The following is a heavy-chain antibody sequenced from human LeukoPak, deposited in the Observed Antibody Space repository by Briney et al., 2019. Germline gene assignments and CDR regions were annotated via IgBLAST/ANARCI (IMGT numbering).Heavy chain of an antibody. CDR3: AKASRGYSYGRNYYYYYYMDV. V-gene: IGHV3-23*01. CDR2: ISGSGGST. CDR1: GFTFSSYA. D-gene: IGHD5-18*01. Sequence: GGSLRLSCAASGFTFSSYAMSWVRQAPGKGLEWVSAISGSGGSTYYADSVRGRFTISRDNPKNTLYLQMNSLRAEDTAVYYCAKASRGYSYGRNYYYYYYMDVWGKGTTVTVSS. J-gene: IGHJ6*03.